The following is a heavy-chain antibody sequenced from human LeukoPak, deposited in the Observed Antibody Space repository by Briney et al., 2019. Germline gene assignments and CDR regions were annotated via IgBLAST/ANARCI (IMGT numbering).Heavy chain of an antibody. CDR1: GGSISSYY. J-gene: IGHJ6*03. Sequence: PSETLSLTCTVSGGSISSYYWSWIRQPAGKGLEWIGRIYTSGSTNYNPSLKSRVTMSVDTSKNQFSLKLSSVTAADTAVYYCARVSNRYSRKTYYYYMDVWGKGTTVTISS. CDR3: ARVSNRYSRKTYYYYMDV. CDR2: IYTSGST. V-gene: IGHV4-4*07. D-gene: IGHD6-13*01.